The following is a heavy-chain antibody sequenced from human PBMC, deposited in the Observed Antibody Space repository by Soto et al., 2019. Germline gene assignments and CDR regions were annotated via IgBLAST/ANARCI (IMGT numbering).Heavy chain of an antibody. CDR2: VYHSGPT. V-gene: IGHV4-4*02. D-gene: IGHD3-16*02. J-gene: IGHJ3*02. CDR1: GGSISGSHW. Sequence: SETLSLTCVVSGGSISGSHWWSWVRQFPGMGLEWIGEVYHSGPTNYNPSFKSRVTLSADKSKNQLSLKLTSVTAADTAVYYCARASRGELSYDAFDIWGQGTMVTVS. CDR3: ARASRGELSYDAFDI.